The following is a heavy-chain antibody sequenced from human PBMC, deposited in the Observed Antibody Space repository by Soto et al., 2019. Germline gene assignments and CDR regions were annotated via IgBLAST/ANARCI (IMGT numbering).Heavy chain of an antibody. CDR2: VRSKSDGGTT. Sequence: GGSLRLSCAASGFTFSHAWMSWVRQAPGKGLEWVGRVRSKSDGGTTDYAAPVKGRFTISRDDSKNTLYLQMNSLKTEDTAVYYCTTEAPGGSNFDYWGQGTLVTVSS. J-gene: IGHJ4*02. CDR3: TTEAPGGSNFDY. V-gene: IGHV3-15*01. CDR1: GFTFSHAW. D-gene: IGHD2-15*01.